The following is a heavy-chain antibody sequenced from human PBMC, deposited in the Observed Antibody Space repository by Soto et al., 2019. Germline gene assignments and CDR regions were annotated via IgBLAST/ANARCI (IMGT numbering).Heavy chain of an antibody. V-gene: IGHV4-34*01. CDR2: INHSGST. Sequence: QVQLQQWGAGLLKPSETLSRTCAVYGGSFSGYYWSWIRQRPGKGLEWIGEINHSGSTNYNPSLKSRVTISVDTSKNQFSLKLSSVTAADTAVYYCARGRGWTASDAFDIWGQGTMVTVSS. D-gene: IGHD2-21*02. CDR1: GGSFSGYY. CDR3: ARGRGWTASDAFDI. J-gene: IGHJ3*02.